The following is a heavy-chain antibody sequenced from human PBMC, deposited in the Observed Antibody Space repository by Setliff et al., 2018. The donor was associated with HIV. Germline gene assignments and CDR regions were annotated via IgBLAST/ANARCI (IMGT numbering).Heavy chain of an antibody. Sequence: SETLSLTCDVSGFSISSRYYWGWIRQSPGKGLEWIGNIYHTGSSYYNPSLKSRVTISVDTSKNQFSLKLSSVTAADTAVYYCARNPCSGGSCPDAFDIWGQGTMVTVSS. CDR1: GFSISSRYY. V-gene: IGHV4-38-2*01. D-gene: IGHD2-15*01. CDR2: IYHTGSS. J-gene: IGHJ3*02. CDR3: ARNPCSGGSCPDAFDI.